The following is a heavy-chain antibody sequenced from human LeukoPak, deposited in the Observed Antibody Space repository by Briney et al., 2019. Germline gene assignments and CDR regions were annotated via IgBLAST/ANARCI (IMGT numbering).Heavy chain of an antibody. Sequence: GASVKVSCKASGYTFTSYDINWVRQATGQGLEWMGWMNPNSGDTGYAQKFQGRVTMTRNTSISTAYMELSSLRSEDTAVYYCARGYPIAAAANRRFDPWGQGTLVTVSS. CDR3: ARGYPIAAAANRRFDP. V-gene: IGHV1-8*01. CDR1: GYTFTSYD. D-gene: IGHD6-13*01. CDR2: MNPNSGDT. J-gene: IGHJ5*02.